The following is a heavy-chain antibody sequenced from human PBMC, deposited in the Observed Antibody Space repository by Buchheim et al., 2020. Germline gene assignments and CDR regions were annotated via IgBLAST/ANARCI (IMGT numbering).Heavy chain of an antibody. CDR3: ARAQRLLLWRSGSYFDY. D-gene: IGHD2-15*01. Sequence: EVQLVESGGGLVQPGGSLRLSCAASGFTFSSYSMNWVRQAPGKGLEWVSYISSSSSTIYYADSVKGRFTISRDNAKNSLYLQMNSLRDEDTAVYYCARAQRLLLWRSGSYFDYWGQGAL. J-gene: IGHJ4*02. CDR1: GFTFSSYS. V-gene: IGHV3-48*02. CDR2: ISSSSSTI.